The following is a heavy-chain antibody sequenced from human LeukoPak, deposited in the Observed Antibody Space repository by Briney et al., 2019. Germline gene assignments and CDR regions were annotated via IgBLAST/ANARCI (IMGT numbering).Heavy chain of an antibody. CDR3: ARDFGSGSDY. J-gene: IGHJ4*02. CDR1: GFTFDDYG. V-gene: IGHV3-20*04. CDR2: INWNGGST. Sequence: GGSLRLSCAASGFTFDDYGMSWVRHAPGKGLEWVSGINWNGGSTGYADPVKGRFTISRDNAKNSLYLQMNSLRAEDTAVYYCARDFGSGSDYWGQGTLVTVSS. D-gene: IGHD3-10*01.